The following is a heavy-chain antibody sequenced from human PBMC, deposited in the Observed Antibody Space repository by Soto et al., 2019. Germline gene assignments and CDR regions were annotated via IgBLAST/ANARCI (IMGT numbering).Heavy chain of an antibody. CDR2: IYYSGST. J-gene: IGHJ4*02. CDR1: GGSISSSSYY. CDR3: ARCPLRFLEWLPQPFDY. V-gene: IGHV4-39*01. D-gene: IGHD3-3*01. Sequence: QLQLQESGPGLVKPSETLSLTCTVSGGSISSSSYYWGWIRQPPGKGLVWIGSIYYSGSTYYNPSLKSRVTISVDTSKTQFSLKLSSVTAADTAVYYCARCPLRFLEWLPQPFDYWGQGTLVTVSS.